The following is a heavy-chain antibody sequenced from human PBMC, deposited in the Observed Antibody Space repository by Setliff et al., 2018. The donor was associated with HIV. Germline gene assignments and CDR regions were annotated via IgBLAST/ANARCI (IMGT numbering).Heavy chain of an antibody. D-gene: IGHD6-13*01. Sequence: PSETLSLTCTVSGCSISSSSYFWSWVRQSPGKGLEWIGYNFNSGSTNYNPSLKSRVTISVDMSKNQFSLRLDSVTAADTAVYYCARQHGSSWRFDPWGQGTLVTVSS. CDR1: GCSISSSSYF. CDR3: ARQHGSSWRFDP. V-gene: IGHV4-61*05. CDR2: NFNSGST. J-gene: IGHJ5*02.